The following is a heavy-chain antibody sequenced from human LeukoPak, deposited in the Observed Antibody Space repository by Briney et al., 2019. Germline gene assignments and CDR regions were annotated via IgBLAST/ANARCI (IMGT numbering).Heavy chain of an antibody. CDR1: GYSFTNYW. J-gene: IGHJ2*01. V-gene: IGHV5-51*01. D-gene: IGHD4-11*01. CDR3: ARRGGNYGTWYFDL. CDR2: VYPGDSDT. Sequence: GESLKISCKGSGYSFTNYWIAWVRQMPGKGREWMGIVYPGDSDTRYSPSFQGQVTISADESISAAYLQWSSLKASDTAMYYCARRGGNYGTWYFDLWGRGTLVTVSS.